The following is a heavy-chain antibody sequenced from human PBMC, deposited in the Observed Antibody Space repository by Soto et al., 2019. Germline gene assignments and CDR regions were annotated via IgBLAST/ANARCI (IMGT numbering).Heavy chain of an antibody. CDR1: GFTFSSYS. V-gene: IGHV3-21*01. CDR3: ARDPGSSSSGLNPFDY. CDR2: ISSSSSYI. J-gene: IGHJ4*02. D-gene: IGHD6-6*01. Sequence: GGSLRLCCAASGFTFSSYSMNWVRQAPGKGLEWVSSISSSSSYIYYADSVKGRFTISRDNAKNSLYLQMNSLRAEDTAVYYCARDPGSSSSGLNPFDYWGQGTLLTVSS.